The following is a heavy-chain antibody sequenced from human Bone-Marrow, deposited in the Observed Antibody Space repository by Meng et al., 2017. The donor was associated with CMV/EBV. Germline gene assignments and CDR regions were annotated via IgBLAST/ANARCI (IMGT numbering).Heavy chain of an antibody. CDR2: INPNSGGT. CDR3: ARDRRAFDFWTGDYKTYYYYGMDV. J-gene: IGHJ6*02. CDR1: GYTLSGYY. Sequence: ASVKVSCKASGYTLSGYYMHWVRQAPGQGLEWMGWINPNSGGTKYAQKFQGRVTMTRDTSISKAYMELSRLRSDDTAVYYCARDRRAFDFWTGDYKTYYYYGMDVWGQGTTVTVSS. V-gene: IGHV1-2*02. D-gene: IGHD3/OR15-3a*01.